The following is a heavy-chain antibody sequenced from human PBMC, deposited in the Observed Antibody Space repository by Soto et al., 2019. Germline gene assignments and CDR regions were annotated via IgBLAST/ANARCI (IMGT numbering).Heavy chain of an antibody. CDR3: ARRNWNYGAFDI. J-gene: IGHJ3*02. CDR1: GFTFSSYA. D-gene: IGHD1-7*01. CDR2: ISGSGSST. V-gene: IGHV3-23*01. Sequence: EVQLLESGGGLVQPGGSLRLSSAASGFTFSSYAMSWVRQAPGKGLEWVSGISGSGSSTYYADSVKGRFTISRDNSKNTLYLQVNSLRADDTAVYYCARRNWNYGAFDIWGQGTMVTVSS.